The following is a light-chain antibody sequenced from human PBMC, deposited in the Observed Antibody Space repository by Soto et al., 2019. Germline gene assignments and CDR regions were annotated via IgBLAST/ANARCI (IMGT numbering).Light chain of an antibody. CDR2: GAS. V-gene: IGKV3-15*01. CDR1: QSVSTN. CDR3: QQYHIWPLT. J-gene: IGKJ4*01. Sequence: EIVMTQSPVTLSVSPGERASLSCRASQSVSTNVAWYQQEPGQAPRLLIYGASTGATGIPARFSGSGSGTEFALTIGSLQSEDLAVYYCQQYHIWPLTFGGGTKVDIK.